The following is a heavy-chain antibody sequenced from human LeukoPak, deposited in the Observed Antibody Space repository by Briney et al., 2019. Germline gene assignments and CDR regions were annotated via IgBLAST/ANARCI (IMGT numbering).Heavy chain of an antibody. CDR1: GYSISSGYY. D-gene: IGHD6-6*01. J-gene: IGHJ4*02. V-gene: IGHV4-38-2*02. Sequence: SETLSLTCTVSGYSISSGYYWGWIRQPPGKGLEWIGSIYHSGRTYYNPSLKSRVTISVDTSKNQFSLKLTSVTAADTAVYYCVRIEYSSSIDYWGQGTLVTVSS. CDR2: IYHSGRT. CDR3: VRIEYSSSIDY.